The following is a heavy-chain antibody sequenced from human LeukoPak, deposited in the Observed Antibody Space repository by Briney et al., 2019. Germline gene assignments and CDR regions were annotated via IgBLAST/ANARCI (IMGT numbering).Heavy chain of an antibody. Sequence: PSETLSLTCTVSGGSITSGTYYWSWIRQAGGKGLEWIVRIYNSGITYYNPARKSRVAISLNTANNKYSLSLGSVTAADTAVYYCARSRARYYNSRGYYPDSWGQGTLVTVSS. J-gene: IGHJ4*02. CDR2: IYNSGIT. D-gene: IGHD3-22*01. CDR3: ARSRARYYNSRGYYPDS. V-gene: IGHV4-61*02. CDR1: GGSITSGTYY.